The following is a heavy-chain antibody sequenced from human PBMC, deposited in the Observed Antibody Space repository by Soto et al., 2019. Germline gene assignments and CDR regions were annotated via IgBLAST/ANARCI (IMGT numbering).Heavy chain of an antibody. Sequence: QLQLQESGSGLVKPSQTLSLTCAVSGGSISSGGYSWSWIRQPPGKGLEWIGYIYHSGSTYYNPSPKSRVTISVARSESQFSLQLTSVTAADTAVSCCAAGGGLPRYYWGQGTLVTVSS. J-gene: IGHJ4*02. V-gene: IGHV4-30-2*01. CDR3: AAGGGLPRYY. D-gene: IGHD5-12*01. CDR1: GGSISSGGYS. CDR2: IYHSGST.